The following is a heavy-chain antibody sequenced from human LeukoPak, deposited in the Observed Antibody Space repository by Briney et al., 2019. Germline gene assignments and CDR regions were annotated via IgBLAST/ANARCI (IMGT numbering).Heavy chain of an antibody. CDR3: ARDFYSYSCVD. CDR1: GYTFTGYY. CDR2: INPNSGGT. V-gene: IGHV1-2*06. J-gene: IGHJ4*02. Sequence: GASVKVSCKASGYTFTGYYMHWVRQAPGQGLEWMGRINPNSGGTNYAQKFQGRVTMTRDTSISTAYMELGRLRSDDTAVYYCARDFYSYSCVDWGQGTLVTVSS. D-gene: IGHD3-10*02.